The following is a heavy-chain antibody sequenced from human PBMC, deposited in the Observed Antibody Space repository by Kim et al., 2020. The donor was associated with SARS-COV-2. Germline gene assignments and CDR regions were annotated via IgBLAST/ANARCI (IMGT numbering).Heavy chain of an antibody. CDR3: ARSMVAGDYYFDY. CDR2: IYYSGST. Sequence: SETLSLTCTVSGGSISSSSYYWGWIRQPPGKGLEWIGSIYYSGSTYYNPSLKSRVTISVDTSKNQFSLKLSSVTAADTAVYYCARSMVAGDYYFDYWGQGTLVTVSS. J-gene: IGHJ4*02. CDR1: GGSISSSSYY. V-gene: IGHV4-39*01. D-gene: IGHD6-19*01.